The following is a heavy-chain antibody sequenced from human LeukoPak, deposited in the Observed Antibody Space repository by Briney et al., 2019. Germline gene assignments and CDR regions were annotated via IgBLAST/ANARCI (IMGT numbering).Heavy chain of an antibody. Sequence: GGSLRLSCAASGFTSDDYAMHWVRQAPGKGLEWVSGISWNSGSIGYADSVKGRFTISRDNAKNSLYLQMNSLRAEDTALYYCAKDIGVSSGWPYYFDYWGQGTLVTVSS. V-gene: IGHV3-9*02. CDR2: ISWNSGSI. J-gene: IGHJ4*02. D-gene: IGHD6-19*01. CDR1: GFTSDDYA. CDR3: AKDIGVSSGWPYYFDY.